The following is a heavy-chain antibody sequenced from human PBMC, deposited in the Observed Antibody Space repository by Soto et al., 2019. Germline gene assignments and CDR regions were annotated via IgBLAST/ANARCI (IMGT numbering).Heavy chain of an antibody. D-gene: IGHD2-15*01. CDR2: IYYSGST. Sequence: TLSLSCAVCGGSICSGGYYWCWIRPHPGKGLEWIGYIYYSGSTYYNPSLKSRVTISVDTSKNQFSLKLSSVTAADTAVYYCARDPECSGGTFYNYFDYWGQGILVPVYS. CDR1: GGSICSGGYY. V-gene: IGHV4-31*11. J-gene: IGHJ4*02. CDR3: ARDPECSGGTFYNYFDY.